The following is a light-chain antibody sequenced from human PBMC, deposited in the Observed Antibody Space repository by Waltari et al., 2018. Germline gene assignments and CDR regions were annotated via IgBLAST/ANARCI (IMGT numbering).Light chain of an antibody. Sequence: QSALTQPPSASGSPGQTVTISCAGTSSDVGSSAYFSWYQKHPGQAPKLLIYHVTKRPSGVPDRFSGSKSGNTASLTVSGLQAEDEADYYCSSNAGINNFVFGGGTKLTVL. CDR1: SSDVGSSAY. CDR3: SSNAGINNFV. J-gene: IGLJ2*01. V-gene: IGLV2-8*01. CDR2: HVT.